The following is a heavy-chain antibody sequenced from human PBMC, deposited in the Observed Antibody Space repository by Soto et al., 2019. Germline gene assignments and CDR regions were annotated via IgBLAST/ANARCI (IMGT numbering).Heavy chain of an antibody. J-gene: IGHJ4*02. CDR3: ARDYNYFDY. CDR1: GFSLSTSGMR. Sequence: GSGPTLVNPTQTLTLTCTFSGFSLSTSGMRVSWIRQPPGKALEWLARIDWDDDKFYSASLHTRLTISKYTSKYQVVLTMTNMDPVDTATYYCARDYNYFDYWGQGALVTVSS. D-gene: IGHD4-4*01. CDR2: IDWDDDK. V-gene: IGHV2-70*04.